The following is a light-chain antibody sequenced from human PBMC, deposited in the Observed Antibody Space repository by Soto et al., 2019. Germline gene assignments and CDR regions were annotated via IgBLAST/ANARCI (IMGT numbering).Light chain of an antibody. V-gene: IGKV1-12*01. CDR1: QDIRSW. Sequence: DIQMTQSPSSVSAAEGDRVTITCRVSQDIRSWLGWYQQKPGKAPKVLIYAASSLQSGVPSRFSGSGSGTDFTLTISSLQPEDFATYYCQQAYSFPLTIGGGTRVEIK. CDR2: AAS. J-gene: IGKJ4*01. CDR3: QQAYSFPLT.